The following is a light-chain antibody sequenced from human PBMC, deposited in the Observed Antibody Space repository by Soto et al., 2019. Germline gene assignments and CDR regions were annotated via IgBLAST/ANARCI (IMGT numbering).Light chain of an antibody. Sequence: QSVLTQPPSVSEAPRQRVTISCSGSSSNTGNNAVNWYQQLPGQAPKIVIYYDNLLTSGVSDRFSGSKSGISASLAISDLQSDDEADYYCASWDDSLNAYVFGPGTKVTAL. CDR3: ASWDDSLNAYV. V-gene: IGLV1-36*01. CDR2: YDN. J-gene: IGLJ1*01. CDR1: SSNTGNNA.